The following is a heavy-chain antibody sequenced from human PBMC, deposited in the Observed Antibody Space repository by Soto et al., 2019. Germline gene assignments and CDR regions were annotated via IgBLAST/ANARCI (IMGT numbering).Heavy chain of an antibody. CDR3: ARGGGGKRVYYFDY. V-gene: IGHV1-69*13. CDR1: GGTFSSYA. Sequence: ASVKVSCKASGGTFSSYASSWVRQAPGQGLEWMGGIIPIFGTANYAQKFQGRVTITADESTSTAYMELSSLRSEDTAVYYCARGGGGKRVYYFDYWGQGTLVTVSS. D-gene: IGHD2-15*01. CDR2: IIPIFGTA. J-gene: IGHJ4*02.